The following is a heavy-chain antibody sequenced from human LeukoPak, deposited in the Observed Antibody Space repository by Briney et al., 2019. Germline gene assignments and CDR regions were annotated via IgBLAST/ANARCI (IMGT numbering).Heavy chain of an antibody. Sequence: WRSLRLSCVASGFTFRTFAMNWVREAPGRSLEWVSDIGGNGGRSNYADSVKGRFTISRDDSQNTLYLQMNSLRAEDTAVYYCAKDSSTWPDAFDLWGHGTVVTVSS. CDR3: AKDSSTWPDAFDL. CDR2: IGGNGGRS. CDR1: GFTFRTFA. J-gene: IGHJ3*01. D-gene: IGHD2-2*01. V-gene: IGHV3-23*01.